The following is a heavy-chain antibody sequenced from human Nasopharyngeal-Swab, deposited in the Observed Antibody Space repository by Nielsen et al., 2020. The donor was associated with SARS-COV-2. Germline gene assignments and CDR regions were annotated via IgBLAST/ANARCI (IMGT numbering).Heavy chain of an antibody. CDR2: IWYDGSNK. Sequence: VRQAPGKGLEWVAVIWYDGSNKYYADSVKDRFTISRDNSKNTLYLQMNSLRAEDTGVYYCARDQGYYDFWSGYPGGMDVWGHGTTVTVSS. CDR3: ARDQGYYDFWSGYPGGMDV. D-gene: IGHD3-3*01. V-gene: IGHV3-33*01. J-gene: IGHJ6*02.